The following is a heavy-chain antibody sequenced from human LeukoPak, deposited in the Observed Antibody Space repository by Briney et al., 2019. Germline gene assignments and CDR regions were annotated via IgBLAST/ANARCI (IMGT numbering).Heavy chain of an antibody. Sequence: GGSLRLSCAASGFTFSSYAMSWVRQAPGKGLEWVSAISGSGGSTYYADSVKGRFTISRDNSKNTLYLQMNSLRAEDTAVYYCAKDPSRGRGYSYGDFDYWGQGTLVTVSS. CDR2: ISGSGGST. V-gene: IGHV3-23*01. J-gene: IGHJ4*02. CDR1: GFTFSSYA. D-gene: IGHD5-18*01. CDR3: AKDPSRGRGYSYGDFDY.